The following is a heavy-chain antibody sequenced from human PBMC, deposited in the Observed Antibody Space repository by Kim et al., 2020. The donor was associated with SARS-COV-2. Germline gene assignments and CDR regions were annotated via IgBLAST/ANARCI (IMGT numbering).Heavy chain of an antibody. V-gene: IGHV3-13*01. D-gene: IGHD3-16*02. J-gene: IGHJ6*02. CDR1: GFIFSTYD. CDR3: ARGLRHSYPYGLDV. CDR2: IGTLFDT. Sequence: GGSLRLSCAASGFIFSTYDLHWVRQGPGKGLEWVPGIGTLFDTYYPDSVKDRFTISRDNAKSSVYLQINSLRAGDTAVYYCARGLRHSYPYGLDVWGQGTTVTVS.